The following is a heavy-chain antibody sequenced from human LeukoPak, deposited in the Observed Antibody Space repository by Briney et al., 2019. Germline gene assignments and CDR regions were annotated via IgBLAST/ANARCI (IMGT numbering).Heavy chain of an antibody. CDR3: ARGSGDFWSGYYSFDY. CDR1: GYTFTSYG. CDR2: ISAYNGNT. D-gene: IGHD3-3*01. V-gene: IGHV1-18*01. Sequence: ASVKVSCKASGYTFTSYGISWVRQAPGQGLEWMGWISAYNGNTNYAQKLQGRVTMTTDTSTSTAYMELRSLRSDDTAVYYCARGSGDFWSGYYSFDYWGQGTLVTVSS. J-gene: IGHJ4*02.